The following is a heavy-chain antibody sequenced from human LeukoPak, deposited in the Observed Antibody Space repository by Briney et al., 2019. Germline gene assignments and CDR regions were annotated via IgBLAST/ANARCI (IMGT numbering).Heavy chain of an antibody. Sequence: PSETLSLTRTVSGVSINSYYWSWLRQPAGKGLEWIGRFYTTGTTNYNPSLKSRVIMSVDTSKNQFSLKLSSVTAADTAVYYCARVNFHGSGTYYYDYWGQGTLVTVSS. V-gene: IGHV4-4*07. CDR2: FYTTGTT. CDR3: ARVNFHGSGTYYYDY. D-gene: IGHD3-10*01. J-gene: IGHJ4*02. CDR1: GVSINSYY.